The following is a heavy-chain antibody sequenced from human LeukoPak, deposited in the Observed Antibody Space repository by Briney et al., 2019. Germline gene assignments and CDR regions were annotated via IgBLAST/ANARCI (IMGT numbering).Heavy chain of an antibody. CDR2: ISYDGINK. Sequence: PGRSLRLSCAASGFTFSNYAMHWVRQAPGKGLEWVAVISYDGINKYYADSVRGRFTISRDTSKNTVSLQMNSLRPEDTAVYYCAKDFDYGVRSYEYYGMDVWGQGTTVTVSS. CDR3: AKDFDYGVRSYEYYGMDV. CDR1: GFTFSNYA. V-gene: IGHV3-30*18. J-gene: IGHJ6*02. D-gene: IGHD4/OR15-4a*01.